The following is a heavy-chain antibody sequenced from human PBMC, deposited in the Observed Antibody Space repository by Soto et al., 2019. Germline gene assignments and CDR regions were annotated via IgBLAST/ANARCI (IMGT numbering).Heavy chain of an antibody. CDR3: ARDGTDCSSTSCHGFDY. V-gene: IGHV1-18*01. Sequence: QVQLVQSGAEVKKPGASVKVSCKASGYTFTSYGISWVRQAPGQGLEWMGWISAYNGNTNYAQKLQGRVTMTTDTSPSIAYMELRSLRSDDTTVYYCARDGTDCSSTSCHGFDYWGKGTLVTVSS. CDR1: GYTFTSYG. D-gene: IGHD2-2*01. CDR2: ISAYNGNT. J-gene: IGHJ4*02.